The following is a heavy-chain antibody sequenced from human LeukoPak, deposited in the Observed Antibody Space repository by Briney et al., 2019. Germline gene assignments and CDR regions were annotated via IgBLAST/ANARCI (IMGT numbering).Heavy chain of an antibody. D-gene: IGHD3-22*01. CDR1: GGTFSSYA. V-gene: IGHV1-69*13. J-gene: IGHJ4*02. Sequence: GASVKVSCKASGGTFSSYAISWVRQAPGQGLEWMGGIIPIFGTANYAQKFQGRVTITADESTSTAYMELSSLRSEDTAAYYCAKGSYYDSSGSFYFDYWGQGTLVTVSS. CDR3: AKGSYYDSSGSFYFDY. CDR2: IIPIFGTA.